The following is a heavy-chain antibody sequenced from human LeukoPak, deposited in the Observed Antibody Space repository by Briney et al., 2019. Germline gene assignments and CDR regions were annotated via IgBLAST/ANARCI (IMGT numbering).Heavy chain of an antibody. D-gene: IGHD2-8*01. CDR3: AKERYIVLMVYAEDY. J-gene: IGHJ4*02. V-gene: IGHV3-23*01. CDR1: GFTFSSYA. Sequence: GGSLRLSCAASGFTFSSYAMSWVRQAPGKGLEWVSAISGSGGSTYYADSVKGRFSISRDNSKNTLYLQMNSLRAEDTAVYYCAKERYIVLMVYAEDYWGQGTLVTVSS. CDR2: ISGSGGST.